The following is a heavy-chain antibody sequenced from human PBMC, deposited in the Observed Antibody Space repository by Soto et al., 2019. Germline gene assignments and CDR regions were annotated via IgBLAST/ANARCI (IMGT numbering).Heavy chain of an antibody. Sequence: SETLSLTCAVYCGSFSGYYWSWIRQPPGKGLEWIGEINHSGSTNYNPSLKSRVTISVDTSKNQFSLKLSSVTAADTAVYYCARGYSGYSYRNGMDVWGQGTTVTVSS. J-gene: IGHJ6*02. CDR3: ARGYSGYSYRNGMDV. CDR2: INHSGST. CDR1: CGSFSGYY. D-gene: IGHD5-18*01. V-gene: IGHV4-34*01.